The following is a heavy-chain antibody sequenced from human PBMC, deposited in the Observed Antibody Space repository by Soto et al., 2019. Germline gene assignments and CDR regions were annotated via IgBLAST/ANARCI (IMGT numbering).Heavy chain of an antibody. J-gene: IGHJ3*02. CDR1: GFTFSSYS. CDR3: AKDRDCGGDCYDAFDI. Sequence: GGSLRLSCAASGFTFSSYSMNWVRQAPGKGLEWVSYISSSSSTIYYADSVKGRFTISRDNAKNSLYLQMNSLRDEDTAVYYCAKDRDCGGDCYDAFDIWGQGTMVTVSS. CDR2: ISSSSSTI. D-gene: IGHD2-21*02. V-gene: IGHV3-48*02.